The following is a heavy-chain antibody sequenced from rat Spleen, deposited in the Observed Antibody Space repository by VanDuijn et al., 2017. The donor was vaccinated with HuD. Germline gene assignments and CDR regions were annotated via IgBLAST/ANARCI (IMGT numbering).Heavy chain of an antibody. J-gene: IGHJ1*01. V-gene: IGHV5-22*01. D-gene: IGHD1-10*01. CDR3: ARHGEQLFDF. CDR2: ISYEGSST. Sequence: EVQLVESGGGLVQPGRSLKLSCAASGFTFSDYYMAWVRQAPKKGLEWVASISYEGSSTYYGDSVKGRFTISRDNAKSTLSLQMGSLRSEDTATYYCARHGEQLFDFWGPGTMVTVSS. CDR1: GFTFSDYY.